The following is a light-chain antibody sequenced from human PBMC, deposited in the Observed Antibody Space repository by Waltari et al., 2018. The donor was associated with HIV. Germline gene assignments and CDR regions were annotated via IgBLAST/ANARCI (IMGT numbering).Light chain of an antibody. J-gene: IGKJ4*01. CDR1: QSVLYSSNNKNY. Sequence: DIVMTQSPDSLAVSLGARATINCKSSQSVLYSSNNKNYLAWYQQQPGQPPKLLIYWASTRESGVPDRFSGSGSGTDFTLTINSLQAEDVAVYYCQQYYSTPLTFGGGTK. V-gene: IGKV4-1*01. CDR2: WAS. CDR3: QQYYSTPLT.